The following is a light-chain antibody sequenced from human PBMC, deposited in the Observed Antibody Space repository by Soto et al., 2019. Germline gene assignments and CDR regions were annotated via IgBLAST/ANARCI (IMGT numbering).Light chain of an antibody. CDR1: QSISNW. Sequence: DIQMTQSPSTLSASVGDRVTITCRASQSISNWLAWYQQKPGKAPKLLIYKASSLESGVPSRFSGSGSGTEFTLTISSLQPDDFATYYCQQYETFSGTFGPGTKVDI. J-gene: IGKJ1*01. CDR2: KAS. CDR3: QQYETFSGT. V-gene: IGKV1-5*03.